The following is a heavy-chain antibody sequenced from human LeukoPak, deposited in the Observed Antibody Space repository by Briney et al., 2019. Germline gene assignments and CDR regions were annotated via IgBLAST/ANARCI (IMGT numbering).Heavy chain of an antibody. V-gene: IGHV4-4*07. CDR3: ARDRVLAVAGSVYFDY. D-gene: IGHD6-19*01. J-gene: IGHJ4*02. CDR1: GGSFSGYY. CDR2: IYTSGST. Sequence: SETLSLTCAVYGGSFSGYYWSWIRQPAGKGLEWIGRIYTSGSTNYNPSLKSRVTMSVDTSKNQFSLKLSSVTAADTAVYYCARDRVLAVAGSVYFDYWGQGTLVTVSS.